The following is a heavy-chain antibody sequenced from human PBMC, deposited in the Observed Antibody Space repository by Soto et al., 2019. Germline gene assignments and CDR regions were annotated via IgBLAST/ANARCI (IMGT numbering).Heavy chain of an antibody. CDR1: GYTFYSHS. D-gene: IGHD5-18*01. J-gene: IGHJ6*02. CDR2: INADYGNT. Sequence: QAQLVQSGAEVRKPGASVKVSCKASGYTFYSHSISWVRQAPGQGLEWMGRINADYGNTQYAQKFRGRVTLTTDTSTTAVYMVLTNLRSDDTAVYYCARCIQVGYYYGMDVWGQETTVTVSS. CDR3: ARCIQVGYYYGMDV. V-gene: IGHV1-18*01.